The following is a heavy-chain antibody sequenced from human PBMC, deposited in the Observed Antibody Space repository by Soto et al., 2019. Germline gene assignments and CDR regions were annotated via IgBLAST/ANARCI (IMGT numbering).Heavy chain of an antibody. V-gene: IGHV1-69*13. Sequence: ASVKASCKASGGTFSSYAISWVRQAPGQGLEWMGGIIPIFGTANYAQKFQGRVTITADESTSTAYMELSSLRSEDTAVYYCARGYSYGYGYYFDYWGQGTLVTVSS. CDR3: ARGYSYGYGYYFDY. CDR1: GGTFSSYA. J-gene: IGHJ4*02. CDR2: IIPIFGTA. D-gene: IGHD5-18*01.